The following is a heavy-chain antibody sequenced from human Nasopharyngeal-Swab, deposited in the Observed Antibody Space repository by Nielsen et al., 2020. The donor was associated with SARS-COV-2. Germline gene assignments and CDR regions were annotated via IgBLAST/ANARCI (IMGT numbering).Heavy chain of an antibody. V-gene: IGHV3-23*01. Sequence: GESLKISCAASGFTFSSYAMSWVRPAPGKGLEWVSAISGSGGSTYYADSVKGRFTISRDNSKNTLYLQMNSLRAEDTAVYYCAKWTFRAAAGTWDYWGQGTLVTVSS. D-gene: IGHD6-13*01. CDR1: GFTFSSYA. J-gene: IGHJ4*02. CDR2: ISGSGGST. CDR3: AKWTFRAAAGTWDY.